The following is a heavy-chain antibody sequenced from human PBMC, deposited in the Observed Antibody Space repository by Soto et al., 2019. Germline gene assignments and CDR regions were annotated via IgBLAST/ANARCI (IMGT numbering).Heavy chain of an antibody. J-gene: IGHJ6*03. CDR1: GGSISSYH. Sequence: SETLSLTCTVSGGSISSYHWTWIRQPPGKGLEWLGDVYRGGSTNYNPSLRSRLTMSVDTSNNQFSLRLSSVTAADTAVYYCAKEMGFCNTTSCHAGTLYYYMDVWGKGTTVTVSS. D-gene: IGHD2-2*01. CDR3: AKEMGFCNTTSCHAGTLYYYMDV. V-gene: IGHV4-59*01. CDR2: VYRGGST.